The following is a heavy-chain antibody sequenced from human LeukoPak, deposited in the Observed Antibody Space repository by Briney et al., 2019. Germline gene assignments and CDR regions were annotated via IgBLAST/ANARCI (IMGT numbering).Heavy chain of an antibody. D-gene: IGHD3-3*01. CDR2: INYSGNS. V-gene: IGHV4-38-2*02. CDR1: GYSISRGYY. CDR3: ARQDWSAYQLDF. Sequence: SETLSLTCNVSGYSISRGYYWGWIRQPPGRGLEWIGSINYSGNSHYNPSLKTRVSISVDTSKNQLSLKLTSVTAADTVVYFCARQDWSAYQLDFWGRGILVVASS. J-gene: IGHJ4*02.